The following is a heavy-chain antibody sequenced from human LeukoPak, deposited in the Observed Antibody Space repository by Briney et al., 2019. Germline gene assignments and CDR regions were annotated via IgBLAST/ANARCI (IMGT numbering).Heavy chain of an antibody. CDR3: ARDLATITIFGVVIIPTNYFDY. J-gene: IGHJ4*02. CDR1: GYTFTSYY. V-gene: IGHV1-46*01. Sequence: GASVKVSCKASGYTFTSYYMHWVRQAPGQGLEWMGIINPSGGSTGYAQKFQGRVTMTRDTSTSTVYMELSSLRSEDTAVYYCARDLATITIFGVVIIPTNYFDYWGQGTLVTVSS. D-gene: IGHD3-3*01. CDR2: INPSGGST.